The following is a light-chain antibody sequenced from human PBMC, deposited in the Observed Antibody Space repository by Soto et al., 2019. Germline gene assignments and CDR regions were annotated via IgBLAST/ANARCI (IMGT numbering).Light chain of an antibody. Sequence: QSALTQPRSVSGSPGQSVTISCTGTISDVGGYNYVSWYQQHPGKAPKLMIYDVSKRPSGVPDRFSGSKSGNTASLTISGLQVEDEDDYYCCSYAGSYTWVFGGGTKLTVL. CDR2: DVS. CDR1: ISDVGGYNY. CDR3: CSYAGSYTWV. V-gene: IGLV2-11*01. J-gene: IGLJ3*02.